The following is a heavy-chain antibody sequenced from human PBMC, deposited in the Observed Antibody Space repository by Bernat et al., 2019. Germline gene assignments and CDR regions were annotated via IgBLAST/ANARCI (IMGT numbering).Heavy chain of an antibody. CDR2: ISYDGSNK. CDR3: ARVVSVRSSWDGIYF. CDR1: GFTFSTYA. D-gene: IGHD6-13*01. Sequence: QVYLVESGGGVVQPGRSLRLSCAASGFTFSTYAVHWVRQAPGKGLECVALISYDGSNKYYADSVKCRFTISRDNSKNTLYLQLSSLSAEDTAVYYCARVVSVRSSWDGIYFWGQGTMVTVSS. V-gene: IGHV3-30*15. J-gene: IGHJ3*01.